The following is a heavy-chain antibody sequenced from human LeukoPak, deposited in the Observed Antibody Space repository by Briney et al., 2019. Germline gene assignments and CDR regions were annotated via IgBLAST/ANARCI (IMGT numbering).Heavy chain of an antibody. J-gene: IGHJ5*02. D-gene: IGHD3-10*01. Sequence: PGGSLRLSCAASGFTFTSYWIGWVRQMPGKGLEWMGIIYPGDSDTRYSPSFQGQVTISADKSISTAYLQWSSLKASDTAMYYCARSRVTMVRGVIGNWFDPWGQGTLVTVSS. CDR3: ARSRVTMVRGVIGNWFDP. CDR2: IYPGDSDT. CDR1: GFTFTSYW. V-gene: IGHV5-51*01.